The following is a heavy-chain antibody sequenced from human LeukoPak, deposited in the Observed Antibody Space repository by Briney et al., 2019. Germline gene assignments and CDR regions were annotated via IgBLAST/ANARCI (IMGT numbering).Heavy chain of an antibody. Sequence: GGSLRLSCAASGFTFSSYGMHWVRQAPGKGLEWVAVISYDGSNKYYADSVKGRFTISRDNAKNSLYLQMNSLRAEDTAVYYCARSPYEEDDYWGQGTLVTVSS. CDR1: GFTFSSYG. CDR2: ISYDGSNK. CDR3: ARSPYEEDDY. V-gene: IGHV3-30*03. D-gene: IGHD2-8*01. J-gene: IGHJ4*02.